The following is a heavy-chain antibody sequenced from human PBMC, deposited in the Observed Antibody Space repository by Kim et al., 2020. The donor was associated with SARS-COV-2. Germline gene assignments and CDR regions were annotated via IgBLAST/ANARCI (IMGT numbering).Heavy chain of an antibody. V-gene: IGHV3-30*03. D-gene: IGHD6-13*01. Sequence: DYADTLKGRFTISRENSKNTLYLQMSSRRTDDTAVYFCARGLAATGGWFDPWGQGTLVTVSS. J-gene: IGHJ5*02. CDR3: ARGLAATGGWFDP.